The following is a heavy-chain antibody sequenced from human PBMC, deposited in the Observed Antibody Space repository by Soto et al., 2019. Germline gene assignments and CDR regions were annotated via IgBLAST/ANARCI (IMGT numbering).Heavy chain of an antibody. CDR2: IWYDGSNK. Sequence: QVQLVEPGGGVVQPGRSLRLCCAASGFTFSSYGMHWVRQAPGEGLEWVAVIWYDGSNKYYADSVKGRFTISRDNSKNTLCLEMNSLRAEDTAVYYCVRDGGYYGAGSYFDPWGQGSLVTVSS. D-gene: IGHD3-10*01. V-gene: IGHV3-33*01. CDR3: VRDGGYYGAGSYFDP. J-gene: IGHJ5*02. CDR1: GFTFSSYG.